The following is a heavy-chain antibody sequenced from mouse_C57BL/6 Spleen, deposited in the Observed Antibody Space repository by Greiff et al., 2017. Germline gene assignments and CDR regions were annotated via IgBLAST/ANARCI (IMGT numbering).Heavy chain of an antibody. J-gene: IGHJ2*01. CDR1: GYTFTDYE. CDR2: IDPETGGT. V-gene: IGHV1-15*01. Sequence: VQLQQSGAELVRPGASVTLSCKASGYTFTDYEMHWVKQPPVHGLEWIGAIDPETGGTAYNQTFKGKAILTADKSSSTAYMELRSLTSEGSAVYYCTRKPRTWFDYWGQGTTRTVSS. CDR3: TRKPRTWFDY.